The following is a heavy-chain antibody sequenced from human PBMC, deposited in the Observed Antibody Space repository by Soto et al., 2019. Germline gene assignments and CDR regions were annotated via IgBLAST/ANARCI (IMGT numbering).Heavy chain of an antibody. CDR3: AREDDGGDGDYYALDV. Sequence: QVLLQQSGPGLVEPSQTLSLTCAVSGGSISSEYYHWTWIRQSPGKGLEWIGYIHYTGAIMYNPSLKSRLTMSVDTSKNQFSLQLTSVTAADTAVYFCAREDDGGDGDYYALDVWGQGTTVTVSS. D-gene: IGHD3-16*01. J-gene: IGHJ6*02. V-gene: IGHV4-30-4*08. CDR1: GGSISSEYYH. CDR2: IHYTGAI.